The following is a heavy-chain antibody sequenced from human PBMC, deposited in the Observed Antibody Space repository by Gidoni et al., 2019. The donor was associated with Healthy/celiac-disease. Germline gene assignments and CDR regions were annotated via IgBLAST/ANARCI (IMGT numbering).Heavy chain of an antibody. V-gene: IGHV5-51*01. J-gene: IGHJ4*02. CDR3: ASARNWNHPYYFDY. CDR2: IYPGDSDT. D-gene: IGHD1-20*01. Sequence: GKLLEWMGIIYPGDSDTRNSPSFQGQVTISADKSISTAYLQWSSLKASDTAMYYCASARNWNHPYYFDYWGQGTLVTVSS.